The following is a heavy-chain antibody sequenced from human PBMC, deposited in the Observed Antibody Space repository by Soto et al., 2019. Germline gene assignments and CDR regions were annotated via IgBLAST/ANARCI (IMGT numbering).Heavy chain of an antibody. V-gene: IGHV1-69*02. CDR3: ARAVNCSGGSCYSGGMDV. J-gene: IGHJ6*02. CDR2: IIPILGIT. CDR1: GGTFSSYT. Sequence: QVQLVQSGAEVKKPGSSVKVSCRASGGTFSSYTINWVRQAPGQGLEWMGRIIPILGITNYAQKFLGRVTITADKSTSTAYMELSSLRSDDTAVFYCARAVNCSGGSCYSGGMDVWGRGITVTVSS. D-gene: IGHD2-15*01.